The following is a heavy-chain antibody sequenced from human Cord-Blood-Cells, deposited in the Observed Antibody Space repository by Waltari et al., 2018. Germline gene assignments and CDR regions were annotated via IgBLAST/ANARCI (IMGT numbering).Heavy chain of an antibody. CDR2: VDPEDGET. CDR3: VSGSLRTS. D-gene: IGHD1-26*01. V-gene: IGHV1-69-2*01. Sequence: EVQPVQAAAAVTKTGATATISRKVSGYTLTDHYMHWVQQAPGKGLEWMGLVDPEDGETIYAEKFQGRVTITADTSTDTAYMELSSLRSEDTAVYYCVSGSLRTSWGQGTLVTVSS. CDR1: GYTLTDHY. J-gene: IGHJ5*02.